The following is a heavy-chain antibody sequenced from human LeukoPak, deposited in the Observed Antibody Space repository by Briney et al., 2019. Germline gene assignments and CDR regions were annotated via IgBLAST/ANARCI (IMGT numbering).Heavy chain of an antibody. CDR2: IRYDGSNK. V-gene: IGHV3-30*02. J-gene: IGHJ4*02. CDR1: GFTFSSYG. Sequence: GGSLRLSCAASGFTFSSYGMHWVRQAPGKGLEWVSFIRYDGSNKYYADSVKGRFTISRDNSKNTLYLQMNSLRAEDTAVYYCAKDPSIVGATWFDYWGQGTLVTVSS. CDR3: AKDPSIVGATWFDY. D-gene: IGHD1-26*01.